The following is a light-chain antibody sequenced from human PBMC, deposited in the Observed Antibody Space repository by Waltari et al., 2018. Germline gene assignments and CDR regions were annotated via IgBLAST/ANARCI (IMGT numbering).Light chain of an antibody. CDR2: AAS. CDR1: QSINNF. Sequence: DIQMTQSPSSLSASIGDRVTITCRPSQSINNFLNWYQQKPGKVPKLLIYAASTLQSGVPSRFSGSGSETHFTLTISSLQPEDVAAYYCQQSYSPLTFGGGTNVEIK. J-gene: IGKJ4*01. CDR3: QQSYSPLT. V-gene: IGKV1-39*01.